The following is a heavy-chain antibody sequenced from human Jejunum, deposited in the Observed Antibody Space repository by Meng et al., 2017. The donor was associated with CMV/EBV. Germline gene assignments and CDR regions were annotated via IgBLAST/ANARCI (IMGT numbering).Heavy chain of an antibody. D-gene: IGHD3-16*01. J-gene: IGHJ4*02. V-gene: IGHV3-7*03. CDR3: VVGHDSRKVAY. CDR1: GFTFSNYW. CDR2: IKQDGREK. Sequence: CAASGFTFSNYWMSWVRQAPGKGLEWVANIKQDGREKYYVDSVKGRFTISRDSSRNTLYLQMNNLRADDTGIYYCVVGHDSRKVAYWGQGTLVTVSS.